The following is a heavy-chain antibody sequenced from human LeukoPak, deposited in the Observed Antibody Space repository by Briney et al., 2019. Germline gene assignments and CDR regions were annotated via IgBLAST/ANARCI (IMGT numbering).Heavy chain of an antibody. J-gene: IGHJ4*02. CDR2: TYYRSKWYN. CDR1: GDSVSSTA. CDR3: ARGGRGYCTSSSCYFDY. D-gene: IGHD2-2*01. Sequence: SQTLSLTCAISGDSVSSTAWNCIRQSPSRGLECLGRTYYRSKWYNDYAVSVNSRITINPDTSKNQFSLQLNSVTPEDTAVYYCARGGRGYCTSSSCYFDYWGQGTLVTVSS. V-gene: IGHV6-1*01.